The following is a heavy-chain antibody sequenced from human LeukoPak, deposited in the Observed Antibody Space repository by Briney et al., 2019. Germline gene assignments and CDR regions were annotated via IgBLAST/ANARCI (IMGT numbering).Heavy chain of an antibody. V-gene: IGHV3-21*06. CDR2: ISSSSTYI. J-gene: IGHJ4*02. CDR1: GFTFNSYA. Sequence: GGSLRLSCAASGFTFNSYAMSWVRQAPGKGLEWVSSISSSSTYIYYADSVKGRFTISRDKAKNSLYLQMNSLRAEDTAVYYCARDLTTVTTAVFAYWGQGTLVTVSS. D-gene: IGHD4-11*01. CDR3: ARDLTTVTTAVFAY.